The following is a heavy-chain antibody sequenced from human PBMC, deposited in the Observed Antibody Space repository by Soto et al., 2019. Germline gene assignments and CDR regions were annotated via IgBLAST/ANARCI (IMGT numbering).Heavy chain of an antibody. Sequence: QTLSLTCTVSGGSISSGGNYWSWLRQPPGKGLEWLGYIYYRGSPYYNPSLKSRVTISVDTSKNQFSLKLSSVTAADTAVYYCARYNDSGIMYGGTDVWGQGTTVTVS. CDR1: GGSISSGGNY. CDR3: ARYNDSGIMYGGTDV. CDR2: IYYRGSP. V-gene: IGHV4-30-4*01. D-gene: IGHD3-10*02. J-gene: IGHJ6*02.